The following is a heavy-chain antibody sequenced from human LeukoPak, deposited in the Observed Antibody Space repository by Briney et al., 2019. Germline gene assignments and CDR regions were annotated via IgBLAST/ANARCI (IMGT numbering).Heavy chain of an antibody. CDR3: TTVGTSPNWNDHFDY. D-gene: IGHD1-1*01. CDR1: GFTFSNAW. V-gene: IGHV3-15*01. CDR2: IKSKTDGGTT. J-gene: IGHJ4*02. Sequence: GGFLRLSCAASGFTFSNAWMSWVRQAPGKGLEWVGRIKSKTDGGTTDYAAPVKGRFTISRDDSKDTLYLQMNSLKTEDTAVYYCTTVGTSPNWNDHFDYWGQGTLVTVSS.